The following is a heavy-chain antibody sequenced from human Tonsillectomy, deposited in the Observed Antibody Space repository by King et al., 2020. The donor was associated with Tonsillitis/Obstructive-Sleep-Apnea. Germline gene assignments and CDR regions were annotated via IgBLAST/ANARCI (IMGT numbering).Heavy chain of an antibody. J-gene: IGHJ6*03. CDR3: ATSPYYYYMDV. V-gene: IGHV3-74*01. CDR1: GFTFSSYW. CDR2: INSDGSST. Sequence: EVQLVESGGGLVQPGGSLRLSCAASGFTFSSYWMHWVRQAPGKGLVWVSRINSDGSSTSYADSVKGRITISRDNAKNTLYLQMNCLRAEDTAVYYCATSPYYYYMDVWRKGTTVTVSS.